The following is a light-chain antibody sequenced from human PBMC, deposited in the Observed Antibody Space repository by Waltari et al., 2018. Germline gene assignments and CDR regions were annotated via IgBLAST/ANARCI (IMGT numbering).Light chain of an antibody. CDR1: GSGGS. V-gene: IGLV2-8*01. CDR2: EVN. Sequence: QSALTQPPSASGSPGQSVTISCTGTGSGGSVSWYQQHPGKAPKLLIYEVNKRPSGVPDRFSGSKSGNTASLTVSGLQAEDEGDYYCSSDAVSNNFYDFGTGTKVTAL. CDR3: SSDAVSNNFYD. J-gene: IGLJ1*01.